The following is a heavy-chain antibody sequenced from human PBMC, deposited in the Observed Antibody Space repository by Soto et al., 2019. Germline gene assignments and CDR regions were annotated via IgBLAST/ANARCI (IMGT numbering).Heavy chain of an antibody. CDR1: GFSFGVSGVG. D-gene: IGHD2-21*01. CDR3: ARAYTYDFDH. CDR2: VFWNDDK. V-gene: IGHV2-5*01. J-gene: IGHJ4*02. Sequence: QITLKESGPTLVKPTQTLTLTCTFSGFSFGVSGVGVGWIRQPPGRALEWLGLVFWNDDKRYSPSLDSRLTLTKDTSNNQVVLTVTNLDPGDTGTYYCARAYTYDFDHWGQGTLVTVSS.